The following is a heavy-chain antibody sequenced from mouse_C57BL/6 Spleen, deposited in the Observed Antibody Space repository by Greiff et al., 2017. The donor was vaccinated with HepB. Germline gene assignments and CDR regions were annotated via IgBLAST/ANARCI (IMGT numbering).Heavy chain of an antibody. CDR3: ARDSNYVRSYWYFDV. Sequence: EVKLVESGGGLVKPGGSLKLSCAASGFTFSSYAMSWVRQTPEKRLEWVATISDGGSYTYYPDNVKGRFTISRDNAKNNLYLQMSHLKSEDTAMYYCARDSNYVRSYWYFDVWGTGTTVTVSS. D-gene: IGHD2-5*01. CDR2: ISDGGSYT. CDR1: GFTFSSYA. J-gene: IGHJ1*03. V-gene: IGHV5-4*01.